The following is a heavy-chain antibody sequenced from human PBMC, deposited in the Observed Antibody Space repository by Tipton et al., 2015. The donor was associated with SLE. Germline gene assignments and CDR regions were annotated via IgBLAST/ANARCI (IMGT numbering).Heavy chain of an antibody. V-gene: IGHV4-4*02. D-gene: IGHD6-19*01. CDR3: ARVYSSGWCAH. CDR2: IYHSGST. Sequence: SLRLSCAVSGGSISSSNWWSWVRQPPGKGLEWIGEIYHSGSTYYNPSLKSRVTISVDTSKNQFSLKLSSVTAADTAVYYCARVYSSGWCAHWGQGTLVTVSS. J-gene: IGHJ4*02. CDR1: GGSISSSNW.